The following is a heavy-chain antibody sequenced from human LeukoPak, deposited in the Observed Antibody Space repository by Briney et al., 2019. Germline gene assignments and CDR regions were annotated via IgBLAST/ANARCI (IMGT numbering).Heavy chain of an antibody. CDR3: ARSVVISESDAFDI. CDR1: GGSTSSYY. V-gene: IGHV4-4*07. CDR2: IYTSGST. Sequence: SETLSLTCTVSGGSTSSYYWSWIRQPAGKGLEWIGRIYTSGSTNYNPSLKSRVTMSVDTSKNQFSLKLSSVTAADTAVYYCARSVVISESDAFDIWGQGTMVTVSS. D-gene: IGHD3-22*01. J-gene: IGHJ3*02.